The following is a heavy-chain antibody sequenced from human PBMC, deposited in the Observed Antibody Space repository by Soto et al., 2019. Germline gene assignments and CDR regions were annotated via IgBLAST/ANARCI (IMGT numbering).Heavy chain of an antibody. J-gene: IGHJ6*02. D-gene: IGHD6-13*01. CDR3: ARTSAAGKYYDGMDV. CDR2: IYPGDSDT. Sequence: PGESLKISCKGSGYSFISYWIGWVRQMLGKGLEWMGIIYPGDSDTRYSPSFQGQVTISADKSISTAYLQWSSLKASDTAMYYCARTSAAGKYYDGMDVWGQGTTVTVSS. CDR1: GYSFISYW. V-gene: IGHV5-51*01.